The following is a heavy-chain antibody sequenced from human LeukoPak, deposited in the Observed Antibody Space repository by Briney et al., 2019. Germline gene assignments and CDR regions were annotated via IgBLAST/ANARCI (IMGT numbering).Heavy chain of an antibody. J-gene: IGHJ5*02. D-gene: IGHD6-13*01. CDR1: GCTFSSYA. V-gene: IGHV3-23*01. Sequence: GGSLRLSCAASGCTFSSYAMSWVRQAPGKGLEWVSAISGSGGSTYYADSVKGRFTISRDNSKNTLYMQMNRLRAEDTAVYYCAKDVLIAAAGSWFDPWGQGTLVTVSS. CDR3: AKDVLIAAAGSWFDP. CDR2: ISGSGGST.